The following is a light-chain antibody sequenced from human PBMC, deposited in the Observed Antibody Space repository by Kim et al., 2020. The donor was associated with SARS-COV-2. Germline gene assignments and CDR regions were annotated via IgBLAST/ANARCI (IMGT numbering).Light chain of an antibody. V-gene: IGLV10-54*01. Sequence: QTAKLTCNGNSNNVGNQGAAWLQQHQGHPPKFLSYRDNYRPSGVSERFSASRSGNTASLTITGLQPEDEADYYCSAWDTSLNVWVFGGGTQLTVL. J-gene: IGLJ3*02. CDR1: SNNVGNQG. CDR3: SAWDTSLNVWV. CDR2: RDN.